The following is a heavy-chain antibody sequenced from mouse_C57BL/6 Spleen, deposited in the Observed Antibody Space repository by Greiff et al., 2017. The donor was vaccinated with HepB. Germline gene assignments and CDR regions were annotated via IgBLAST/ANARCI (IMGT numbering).Heavy chain of an antibody. D-gene: IGHD2-4*01. J-gene: IGHJ3*01. CDR3: AREDDDEGIIG. Sequence: QVQLQQSGPELVKPGASVKISCKASGHAFSSSWMNWVKQRPGTGLEWIGRIYPGDGDTNYNGKFKGKATLTADKSFSPAYMQLSSLTSADSAVYWCAREDDDEGIIGWGRGTLVTVAA. CDR1: GHAFSSSW. V-gene: IGHV1-82*01. CDR2: IYPGDGDT.